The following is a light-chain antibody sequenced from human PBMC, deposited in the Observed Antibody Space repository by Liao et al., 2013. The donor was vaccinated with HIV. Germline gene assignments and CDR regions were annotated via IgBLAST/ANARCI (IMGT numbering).Light chain of an antibody. CDR2: YDS. Sequence: SYELTQPPSVSVSPGQTASITCSGDKLGDKYACWYQQKPGQSPVLVIYYDSDRPSGIPERFSGSNSGNTATLTISRVEAGDEADYYCQVWDSSSVYVFGTGTKVTVL. CDR3: QVWDSSSVYV. J-gene: IGLJ1*01. V-gene: IGLV3-1*01. CDR1: KLGDKY.